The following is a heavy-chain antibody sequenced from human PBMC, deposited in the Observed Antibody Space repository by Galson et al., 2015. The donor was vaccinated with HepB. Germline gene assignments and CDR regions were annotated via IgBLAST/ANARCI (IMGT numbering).Heavy chain of an antibody. CDR2: IDAGNGNT. D-gene: IGHD4-17*01. CDR3: ARGGEYFDN. CDR1: GYTFTTSA. V-gene: IGHV1-3*01. J-gene: IGHJ4*02. Sequence: CKASGYTFTTSAIHWVRQAPGQRLEWMGWIDAGNGNTKYSQKFQGRVTIARDTSASTASMELSSLRSEDTAVYYCARGGEYFDNWGQGTLVSVSS.